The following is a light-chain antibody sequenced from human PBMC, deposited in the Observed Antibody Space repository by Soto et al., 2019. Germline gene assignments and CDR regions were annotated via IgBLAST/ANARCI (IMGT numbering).Light chain of an antibody. CDR3: QQYNSYWRT. Sequence: DIQMTQSPSTLSASVGDRVTITCRASQSISNWLAWYQQKPGKVPKLLIYKASTLESGVPSRFSGSASGTEFTLTISSLQPDDFATYYCQQYNSYWRTFGQGTKVDIK. V-gene: IGKV1-5*03. CDR1: QSISNW. J-gene: IGKJ1*01. CDR2: KAS.